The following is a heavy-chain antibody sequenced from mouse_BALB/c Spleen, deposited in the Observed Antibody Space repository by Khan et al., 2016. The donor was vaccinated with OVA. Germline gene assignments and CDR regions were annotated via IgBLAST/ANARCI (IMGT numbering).Heavy chain of an antibody. J-gene: IGHJ3*01. CDR3: ARRNYFGYTFAY. CDR2: ISPGSGDT. V-gene: IGHV1-77*01. Sequence: QVQLQQSGAELARPGASVKLSCKASGYTFTDYYINWVKQRTGQGLEWIGEISPGSGDTYYNEKFKGKATLTADKSSNTAYMQLSSLTSEASAVYFCARRNYFGYTFAYWGQGILVTVSA. CDR1: GYTFTDYY. D-gene: IGHD1-2*01.